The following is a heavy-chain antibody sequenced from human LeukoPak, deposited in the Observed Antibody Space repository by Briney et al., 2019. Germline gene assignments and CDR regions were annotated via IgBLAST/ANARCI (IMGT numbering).Heavy chain of an antibody. Sequence: PSETLSLTCTVSGGSISSSSYYWGWIRQPPGKGLEWIGSIYYSGSTYYNPSLKSRVTISVDTSKNQFSLKLGSVTAADTAVYYCASLVAAAGTNYWGQGTLVTVSS. CDR1: GGSISSSSYY. J-gene: IGHJ4*02. CDR3: ASLVAAAGTNY. V-gene: IGHV4-39*01. D-gene: IGHD6-13*01. CDR2: IYYSGST.